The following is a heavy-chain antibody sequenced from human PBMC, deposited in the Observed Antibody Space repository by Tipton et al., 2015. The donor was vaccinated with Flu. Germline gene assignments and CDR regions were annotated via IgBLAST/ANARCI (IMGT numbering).Heavy chain of an antibody. D-gene: IGHD4-23*01. CDR1: GFTVSSNY. J-gene: IGHJ3*02. Sequence: SLRLSCAASGFTVSSNYMSWVRQAPGKGLEWVSVIYSGGSTYYADSVKGRFTISRDNSKNTLYLQMNSLRAEDTAVYYCARAGIRWSRHAFDIWGQGTMVTVSS. V-gene: IGHV3-66*02. CDR3: ARAGIRWSRHAFDI. CDR2: IYSGGST.